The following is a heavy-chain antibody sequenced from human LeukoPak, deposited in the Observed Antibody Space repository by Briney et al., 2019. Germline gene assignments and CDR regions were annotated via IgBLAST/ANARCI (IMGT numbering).Heavy chain of an antibody. D-gene: IGHD4-17*01. Sequence: ASVKVSCKASGHTFTGYYIHWVRQAPGQGLEWMGWINANSGGTNYAQKFQGRVTMTRDTSISTAYMELSSLRSDDTAVYYCAGDYGDSVGFDPWGQGTLVTVSS. CDR3: AGDYGDSVGFDP. V-gene: IGHV1-2*02. CDR2: INANSGGT. J-gene: IGHJ5*02. CDR1: GHTFTGYY.